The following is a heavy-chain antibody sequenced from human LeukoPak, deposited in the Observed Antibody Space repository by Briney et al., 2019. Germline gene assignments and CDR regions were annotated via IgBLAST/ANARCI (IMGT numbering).Heavy chain of an antibody. CDR2: VDPEDGET. CDR1: GYTFTDYY. CDR3: ATDPLSIVGATIDY. V-gene: IGHV1-69-2*01. D-gene: IGHD1-26*01. J-gene: IGHJ4*02. Sequence: ASVKVSCKASGYTFTDYYMHWVQQAPGKGLEWMGRVDPEDGETIYAEKFQGRVTITADTSTDTAYMELSSLRSEDTAVYYCATDPLSIVGATIDYWGQGTLVPVSS.